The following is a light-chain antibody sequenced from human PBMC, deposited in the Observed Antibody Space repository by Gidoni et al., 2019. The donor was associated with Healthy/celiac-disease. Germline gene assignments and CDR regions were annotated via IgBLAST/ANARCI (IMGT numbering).Light chain of an antibody. J-gene: IGKJ2*01. V-gene: IGKV1-39*01. CDR1: QSMSSY. CDR2: AAS. Sequence: DIQMTQSPSSLSASVGDRVTITCRARQSMSSYLIWYQQKPGKAPKLLIYAASSLQSGVPSRFSGSGSGTDFTLTISSLQPEDFATYYCQQSYSTPYTFGQGTQLEIK. CDR3: QQSYSTPYT.